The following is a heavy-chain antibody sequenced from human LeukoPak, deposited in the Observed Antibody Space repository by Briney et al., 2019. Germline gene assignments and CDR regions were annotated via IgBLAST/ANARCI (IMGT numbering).Heavy chain of an antibody. V-gene: IGHV3-74*03. CDR1: GFTFGNDW. CDR2: VNSAGSGT. J-gene: IGHJ3*02. CDR3: ARSYYYGSGSFAFDI. Sequence: GGSLRLSCAASGFTFGNDWMHWVRQAPGEGLVWVSRVNSAGSGTTYADSVKGRFTISRDNAKNTLYLQMNSLRAEDTAVYYCARSYYYGSGSFAFDIWGQGTMVTVSS. D-gene: IGHD3-10*01.